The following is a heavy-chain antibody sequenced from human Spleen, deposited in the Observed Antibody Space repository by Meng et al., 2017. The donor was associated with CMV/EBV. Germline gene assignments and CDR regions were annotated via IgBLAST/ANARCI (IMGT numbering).Heavy chain of an antibody. CDR3: ARDNNYYYDSSGFAFDI. V-gene: IGHV4-59*01. Sequence: SYTLSLTCAVYGGSCSGYYWSWSRQPPGKGLEWIGYIHYSGSTNYNPSLKSRVTISVDTSKNQFSLKLSSVTAADTAVYYCARDNNYYYDSSGFAFDIWGRGTMVTVSS. CDR1: GGSCSGYY. D-gene: IGHD3-22*01. CDR2: IHYSGST. J-gene: IGHJ3*02.